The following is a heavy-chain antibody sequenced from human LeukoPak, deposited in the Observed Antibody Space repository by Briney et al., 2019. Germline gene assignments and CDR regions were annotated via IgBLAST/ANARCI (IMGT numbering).Heavy chain of an antibody. V-gene: IGHV3-7*01. D-gene: IGHD3-3*01. CDR2: IHPDGTEK. CDR3: TSRYDFWSGYFQGYYFDF. CDR1: GLTFTNYW. Sequence: GGSLRLSCAAPGLTFTNYWMHWVRQARGKGLESVAYIHPDGTEKYYMESLRGRFAISRDNAKNSLYLQMSNLRDEDTAVYYCTSRYDFWSGYFQGYYFDFWGQGSLVTVSS. J-gene: IGHJ4*02.